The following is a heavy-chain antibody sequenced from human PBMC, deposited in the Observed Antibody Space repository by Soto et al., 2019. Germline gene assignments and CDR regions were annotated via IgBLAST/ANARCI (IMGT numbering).Heavy chain of an antibody. CDR2: INHSGST. CDR1: GGSFSGYF. J-gene: IGHJ2*01. V-gene: IGHV4-34*01. D-gene: IGHD3-22*01. CDR3: ARKVVTDWYSDL. Sequence: QVQLQQWGAGLLKPSETLSLTCAVYGGSFSGYFWSWIRQPPGKGLEWIGEINHSGSTNYNPSLKSRVTMSVHTSKNQFSLKLSSVTAADTAVYYCARKVVTDWYSDLWGRGTLVTVSS.